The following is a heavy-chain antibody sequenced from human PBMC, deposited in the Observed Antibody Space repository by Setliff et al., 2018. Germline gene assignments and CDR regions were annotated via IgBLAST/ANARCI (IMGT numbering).Heavy chain of an antibody. CDR3: ARLLSGSGFDI. V-gene: IGHV3-48*04. Sequence: GGSLRLSCAASGFTFSSYGMNWIRQAPGKGLEWISYISRGGNTIYYADSVKGRFTISRDNAKNSLYLQMNDLRAEDTAVYYCARLLSGSGFDIWGQGTMVTVSS. CDR1: GFTFSSYG. D-gene: IGHD2-15*01. CDR2: ISRGGNTI. J-gene: IGHJ3*02.